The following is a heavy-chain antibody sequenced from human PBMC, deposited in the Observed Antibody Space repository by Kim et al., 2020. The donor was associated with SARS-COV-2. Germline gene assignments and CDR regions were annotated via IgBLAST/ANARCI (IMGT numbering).Heavy chain of an antibody. CDR2: TKEDGRAT. D-gene: IGHD6-6*01. Sequence: GGSLRLSCAASEFTFSNFYMTRVRLAPGTGLEWVANTKEDGRATNYVDSVKGPFTIPRDNAKNSLYLQMDSLSAEDTAVYYCARGKFVLGVWGQGTSVTVSS. J-gene: IGHJ6*02. CDR3: ARGKFVLGV. CDR1: EFTFSNFY. V-gene: IGHV3-7*01.